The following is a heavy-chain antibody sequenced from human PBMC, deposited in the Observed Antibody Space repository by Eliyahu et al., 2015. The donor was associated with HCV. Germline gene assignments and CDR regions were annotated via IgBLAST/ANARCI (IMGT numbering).Heavy chain of an antibody. V-gene: IGHV3-21*01. D-gene: IGHD3-16*01. CDR2: ISSSGTYI. Sequence: EVRLVESGGGLVKPGGSLRLSXAASGFTFGXYTLNWVRQAPGRGPEWVSSISSSGTYISYADSLQGRFTVSRDNAKNSVSLQMNSLRPEDTGLYYCARSLVDEGRLMNYAVGLLGALDSWGQGTLVTVSS. CDR3: ARSLVDEGRLMNYAVGLLGALDS. J-gene: IGHJ4*02. CDR1: GFTFGXYT.